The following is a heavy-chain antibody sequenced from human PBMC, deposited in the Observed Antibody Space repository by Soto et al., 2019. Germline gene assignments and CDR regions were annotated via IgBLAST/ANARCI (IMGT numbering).Heavy chain of an antibody. J-gene: IGHJ4*02. Sequence: SETLSLTCAVSGGSISSSNWWSWVRQPPGKGLEWIGEIYHSGSTNYNPSLKSRVTISVDKSKSQFSLKLSSVTAADTAIYYCARGFSGYCSGGSCYSFDYWGQGTLVTVSS. V-gene: IGHV4-4*02. D-gene: IGHD2-15*01. CDR1: GGSISSSNW. CDR3: ARGFSGYCSGGSCYSFDY. CDR2: IYHSGST.